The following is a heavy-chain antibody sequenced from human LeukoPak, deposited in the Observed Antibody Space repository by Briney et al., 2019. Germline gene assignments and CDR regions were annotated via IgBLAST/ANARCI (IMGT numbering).Heavy chain of an antibody. J-gene: IGHJ4*02. CDR1: GYTFTSYG. CDR3: ARGPGIAVAGVFDY. V-gene: IGHV1-18*04. D-gene: IGHD6-19*01. Sequence: ASVKVSCTASGYTFTSYGINWVRQAPGQGLEWMGCISGHNGHTNYVQKMQGRVTMTTDTSTNTAYMELRNLTSDDTAVYYCARGPGIAVAGVFDYWGQGSLVTVSS. CDR2: ISGHNGHT.